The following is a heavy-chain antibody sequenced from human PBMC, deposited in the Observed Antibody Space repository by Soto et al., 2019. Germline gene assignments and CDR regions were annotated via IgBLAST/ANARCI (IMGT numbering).Heavy chain of an antibody. Sequence: EVQLLESGGGLVQPGGSLRLSCAASGFTFSNHVMNWVRQAPGKGLEWVSSLTESGGNTFYEDSVRGRFTISRDNSKNTLFLQMNSLRAEDTAIYYCANPVERHQQTVDYWGQGTLVTVSS. CDR1: GFTFSNHV. CDR3: ANPVERHQQTVDY. CDR2: LTESGGNT. V-gene: IGHV3-23*01. D-gene: IGHD2-2*01. J-gene: IGHJ4*02.